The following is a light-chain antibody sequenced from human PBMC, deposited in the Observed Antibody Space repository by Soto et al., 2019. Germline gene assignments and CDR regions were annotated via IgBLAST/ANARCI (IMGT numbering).Light chain of an antibody. J-gene: IGLJ1*01. CDR3: GTWDSSLSAYV. Sequence: VLTQPPSVSAAPGQKVTISCSGSSSNIGNNYVSWYQQLPGTAPKLLIYDNNKRPSGIPDRFSGSKSGTSATLGITGLQTGDEADYYCGTWDSSLSAYVFGTGTKVTVL. CDR2: DNN. V-gene: IGLV1-51*01. CDR1: SSNIGNNY.